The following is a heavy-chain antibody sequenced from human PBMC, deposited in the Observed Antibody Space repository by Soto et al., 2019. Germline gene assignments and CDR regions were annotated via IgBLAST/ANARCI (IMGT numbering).Heavy chain of an antibody. CDR3: ARDLRLSSWHEPNDY. D-gene: IGHD6-13*01. V-gene: IGHV1-2*02. Sequence: ASVKVSCKASGYTFTGYYMHWVRQAPGQGLEWMGWINPNSGGTNYAQKFQGRVTMTRDTSISTAYMELSRLRSDDTAVYYCARDLRLSSWHEPNDYWGQGTLVTVSS. CDR2: INPNSGGT. J-gene: IGHJ4*02. CDR1: GYTFTGYY.